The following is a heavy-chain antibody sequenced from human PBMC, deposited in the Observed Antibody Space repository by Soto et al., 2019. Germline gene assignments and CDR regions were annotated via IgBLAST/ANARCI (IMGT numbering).Heavy chain of an antibody. J-gene: IGHJ6*03. V-gene: IGHV4-34*01. CDR2: INHSGST. CDR3: ARGRGSRPHYYYYYMDV. D-gene: IGHD3-10*01. Sequence: KQSQTLSLTCAVYGGSFSGYYWSWIRQPPGKGLEWIGEINHSGSTNYNPSLKSRVTISVDTSKNQFSLKLSSVTAADTAVYYCARGRGSRPHYYYYYMDVWGKGTTVTVSS. CDR1: GGSFSGYY.